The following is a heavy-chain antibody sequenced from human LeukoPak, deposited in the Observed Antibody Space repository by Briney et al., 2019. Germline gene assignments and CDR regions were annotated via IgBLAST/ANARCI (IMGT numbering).Heavy chain of an antibody. Sequence: PGGSLRLSCAASGFIFSTYGMSWVRQPPGKGLEWIGEINHSGSTNYNPSLKSRVTISVDTSKNQFSLKLSSVTAADTAVYYCARGAYCSSTSCYFPLDYWGQGTLVTVSS. V-gene: IGHV4-34*01. D-gene: IGHD2-2*01. CDR1: GFIFSTYG. CDR3: ARGAYCSSTSCYFPLDY. J-gene: IGHJ4*02. CDR2: INHSGST.